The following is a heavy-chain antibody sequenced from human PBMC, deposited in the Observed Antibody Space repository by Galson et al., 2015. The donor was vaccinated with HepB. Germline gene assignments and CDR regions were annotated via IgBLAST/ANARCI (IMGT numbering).Heavy chain of an antibody. CDR3: AKDRGFTVTTFKSYYYYGMDV. Sequence: LRLSCAASGFTFSSYGMHWVRQAPGKGLEWVAVISYDGSNKYYADSVKGRFTISRDNSKNTLYLQMNSLRAEDTAVYYCAKDRGFTVTTFKSYYYYGMDVWGQGTTVTVSS. CDR1: GFTFSSYG. V-gene: IGHV3-30*18. J-gene: IGHJ6*02. CDR2: ISYDGSNK. D-gene: IGHD4-17*01.